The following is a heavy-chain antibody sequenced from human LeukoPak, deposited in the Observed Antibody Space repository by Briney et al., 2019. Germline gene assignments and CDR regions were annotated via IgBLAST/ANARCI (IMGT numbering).Heavy chain of an antibody. D-gene: IGHD1-26*01. CDR2: IAYDGSSK. Sequence: PGGSLRLSCEASEFTFRTYAMHWVRQAPGKGLEWVALIAYDGSSKYYAGSVRGRFSISRDNSKNTLYLEMNSLRRDDTAVYFCARVHTERASLPPFDHWGQGSLVTVSS. J-gene: IGHJ4*02. CDR3: ARVHTERASLPPFDH. CDR1: EFTFRTYA. V-gene: IGHV3-30*04.